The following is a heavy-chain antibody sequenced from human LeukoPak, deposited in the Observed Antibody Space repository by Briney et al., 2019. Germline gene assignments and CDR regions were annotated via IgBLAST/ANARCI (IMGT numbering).Heavy chain of an antibody. CDR1: GFTFSNRW. Sequence: PGGSLRLSCVASGFTFSNRWMSWVRQAPGKGLEWVSSISSSSSYIYYADSVKGRFTISRDNAKNSLYLQMNSLRAEDTAVYYCARDSRVGKQWLVRSAFDIWGQGTMVTVSS. V-gene: IGHV3-21*01. CDR3: ARDSRVGKQWLVRSAFDI. CDR2: ISSSSSYI. D-gene: IGHD6-19*01. J-gene: IGHJ3*02.